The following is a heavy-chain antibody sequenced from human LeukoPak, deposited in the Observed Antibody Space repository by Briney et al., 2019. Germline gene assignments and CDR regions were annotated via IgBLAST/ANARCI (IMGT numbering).Heavy chain of an antibody. Sequence: GGSLRLSCAASGFTFSSYWMSWVRQAPGKGLEWAANIKQDGSEKYYVDSVKGRFTISRDNAKNSLYLQMNSLRAEDTAVYYCARGRDYAYPTLDYWGQGTLVTVSS. J-gene: IGHJ4*02. CDR1: GFTFSSYW. CDR2: IKQDGSEK. CDR3: ARGRDYAYPTLDY. V-gene: IGHV3-7*01. D-gene: IGHD4-17*01.